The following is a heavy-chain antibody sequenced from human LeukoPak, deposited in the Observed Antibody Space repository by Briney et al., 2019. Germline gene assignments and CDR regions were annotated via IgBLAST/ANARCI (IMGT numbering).Heavy chain of an antibody. CDR3: ARGYCSSTSCYFIDP. V-gene: IGHV4-34*01. D-gene: IGHD2-2*01. J-gene: IGHJ5*02. CDR2: INHSGST. Sequence: PSETLSLTCAVYGGSFSGYYWSWISQPPGKGLEWIGEINHSGSTNYNPSLKSRVTISVDTSKNQFSLKLSSVTAADKAVYYCARGYCSSTSCYFIDPWGQGTLVTVSS. CDR1: GGSFSGYY.